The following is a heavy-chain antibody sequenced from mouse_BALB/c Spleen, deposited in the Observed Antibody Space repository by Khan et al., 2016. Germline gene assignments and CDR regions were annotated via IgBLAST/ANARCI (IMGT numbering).Heavy chain of an antibody. CDR3: ARSTVVARNYYAMDY. D-gene: IGHD1-1*01. CDR1: GYTFTDYS. J-gene: IGHJ4*01. V-gene: IGHV9-2-1*01. CDR2: INTETGEP. Sequence: QIQLVQSGPELKKPGETVKISCKASGYTFTDYSMHWVKQAPGKGLKWMGWINTETGEPTYADDFKGRFAFSLETSASTAYLEINNIKNEDTATYFCARSTVVARNYYAMDYWGQGTSVTVSS.